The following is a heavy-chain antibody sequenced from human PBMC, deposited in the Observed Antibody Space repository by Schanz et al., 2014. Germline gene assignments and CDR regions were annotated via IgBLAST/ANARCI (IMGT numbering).Heavy chain of an antibody. J-gene: IGHJ4*02. CDR2: ISGGGGTT. D-gene: IGHD6-19*01. CDR3: AASSGWHPSTDY. Sequence: EVQLVESGGGLVQPGGSLRLSCAASGFTFSGYSMNWVRQAPGKGLEWVSAISGGGGTTYYADSVKGRFTISRDNSKNTLYLQMNSLRAEDTAVYYCAASSGWHPSTDYWGQGTLVTVSS. CDR1: GFTFSGYS. V-gene: IGHV3-23*04.